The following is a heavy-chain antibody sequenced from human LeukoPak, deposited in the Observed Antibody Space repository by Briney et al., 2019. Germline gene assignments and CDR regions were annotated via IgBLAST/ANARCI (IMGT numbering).Heavy chain of an antibody. CDR1: GGSISSYY. CDR2: IYYSGST. V-gene: IGHV4-59*12. J-gene: IGHJ3*02. D-gene: IGHD1-1*01. Sequence: NPSETLSLTCTVSGGSISSYYWSWIRQPPGKGLEWIGYIYYSGSTNYNPSLKSRVTISVDTSKNQFSLKLSSVTAADTAVYYCARTRTGTDAFDIWGQGTMVTVSS. CDR3: ARTRTGTDAFDI.